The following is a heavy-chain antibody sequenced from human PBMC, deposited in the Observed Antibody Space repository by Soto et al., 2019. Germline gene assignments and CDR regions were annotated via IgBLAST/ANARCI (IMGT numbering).Heavy chain of an antibody. CDR1: GFTFSSYW. Sequence: GSLRLSCAASGFTFSSYWMSWVRQAPGKGLERVANIKQDGSEMYYVDSVKGRFTISRDNAKNSLYLQMNSLRVEDTAVYYCARPYCSSTSCYHNFHYWGQGTLVTVSS. D-gene: IGHD2-2*01. V-gene: IGHV3-7*01. CDR3: ARPYCSSTSCYHNFHY. CDR2: IKQDGSEM. J-gene: IGHJ4*02.